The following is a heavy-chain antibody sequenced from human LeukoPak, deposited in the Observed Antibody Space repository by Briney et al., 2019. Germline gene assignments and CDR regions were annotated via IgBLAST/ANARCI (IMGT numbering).Heavy chain of an antibody. CDR2: ISAYNGNK. V-gene: IGHV1-18*01. Sequence: ASVTVSCKASGYTFTSYGSSWVRQAPGKGLEWMGLISAYNGNKSYAKKLEGRVTMTTDTSTSTAYMELRSLRSDDTAVYYCAREVDRGYSRGDYYYYMDVWGKGTTVTISS. J-gene: IGHJ6*03. CDR1: GYTFTSYG. CDR3: AREVDRGYSRGDYYYYMDV. D-gene: IGHD2-21*01.